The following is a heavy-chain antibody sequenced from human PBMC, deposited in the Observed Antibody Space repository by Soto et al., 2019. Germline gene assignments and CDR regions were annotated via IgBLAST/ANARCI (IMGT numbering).Heavy chain of an antibody. Sequence: EVHLLESGGGLVQPGGSLRRSFAASGFAFNTFAMSWFRQAPRIGLEWVSSFSAAGGSTFYADSVKGRFTTSRDNSNNSLYLQMSALRAEDTAVYYCARYCTNGLCSTRCYSYDMEVWGKEPTVTVSS. CDR1: GFAFNTFA. V-gene: IGHV3-23*01. CDR3: ARYCTNGLCSTRCYSYDMEV. J-gene: IGHJ6*03. CDR2: FSAAGGST. D-gene: IGHD2-8*01.